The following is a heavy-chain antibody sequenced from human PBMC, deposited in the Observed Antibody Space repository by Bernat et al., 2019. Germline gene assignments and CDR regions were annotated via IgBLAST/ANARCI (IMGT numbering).Heavy chain of an antibody. V-gene: IGHV3-74*01. CDR3: ARDHRGPDTAMAKGGPYYYYYGMDV. Sequence: EVQLVESGGGLVQPGGSLRLSCAASGFTFSSYWMHWVRQAPGKGLVWVSRINSDGSSTSDADSGNGRFTISRDNANNTLYLQMNSLRAEDTAVYYCARDHRGPDTAMAKGGPYYYYYGMDVWGQGTTVTVSS. CDR1: GFTFSSYW. J-gene: IGHJ6*02. D-gene: IGHD5-18*01. CDR2: INSDGSST.